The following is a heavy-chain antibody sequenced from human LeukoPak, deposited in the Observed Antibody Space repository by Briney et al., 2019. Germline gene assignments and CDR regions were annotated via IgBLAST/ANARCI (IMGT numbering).Heavy chain of an antibody. D-gene: IGHD2-2*01. CDR1: GYTFAKYA. CDR2: INAGNGNT. CDR3: ARSILVVPVASHYNYGVDV. J-gene: IGHJ6*02. V-gene: IGHV1-3*01. Sequence: ASVKVSCNASGYTFAKYAIHWVRQAPGQRLEWMGWINAGNGNTRYSQKFRGGVTITRDTSASTAYMELSSLRSEDTAVYYCARSILVVPVASHYNYGVDVWGQGTTVTVSS.